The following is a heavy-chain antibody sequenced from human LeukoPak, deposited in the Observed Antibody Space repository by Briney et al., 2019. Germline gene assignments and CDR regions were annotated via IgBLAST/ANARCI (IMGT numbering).Heavy chain of an antibody. D-gene: IGHD5-12*01. Sequence: PGGSLRLSCAASGFTFSSYAMSWVRQAPGKGLEWVSVIYSGGSTYYADSVKGRFTISRHNSKNTLYLQMNSLRAEDTAVYYCATRGYSGYDPFDYWGQGTLVTVSS. CDR1: GFTFSSYA. J-gene: IGHJ4*02. CDR2: IYSGGST. CDR3: ATRGYSGYDPFDY. V-gene: IGHV3-53*04.